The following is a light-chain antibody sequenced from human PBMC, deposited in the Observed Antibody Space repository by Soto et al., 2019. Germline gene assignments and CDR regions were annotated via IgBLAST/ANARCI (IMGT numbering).Light chain of an antibody. CDR2: SAS. CDR3: QKYDSAPET. Sequence: DIQTTQSPSSLSASVGDRVTITCRASQGISTYLAWYQQKPGKVPKVLIYSASTLQSGVPSRFRGSGSGTDFTLTISSLQPEDVATYYCQKYDSAPETFGQGTKVEIK. V-gene: IGKV1-27*01. J-gene: IGKJ1*01. CDR1: QGISTY.